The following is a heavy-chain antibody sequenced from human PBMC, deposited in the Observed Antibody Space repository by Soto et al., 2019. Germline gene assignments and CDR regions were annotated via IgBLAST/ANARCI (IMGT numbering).Heavy chain of an antibody. CDR1: GYTFTSYG. D-gene: IGHD3-3*01. J-gene: IGHJ4*02. Sequence: GASVKVSCKASGYTFTSYGISWVRQAPGQGLEWMGWISAYNGNTNYAQKLQGRVTMTTDTSTSTAYMELRSLRSDDTAVYYCARDSGFLEWTRINGFDYWGQGTLVTVSS. V-gene: IGHV1-18*01. CDR2: ISAYNGNT. CDR3: ARDSGFLEWTRINGFDY.